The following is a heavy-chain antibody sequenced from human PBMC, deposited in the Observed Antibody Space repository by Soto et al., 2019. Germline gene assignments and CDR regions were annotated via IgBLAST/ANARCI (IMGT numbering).Heavy chain of an antibody. J-gene: IGHJ4*02. CDR2: IFSSGST. CDR1: GGSINTFY. V-gene: IGHV4-4*07. D-gene: IGHD5-12*01. Sequence: PSETLSLTCPVSGGSINTFYWSWVRQPAGKGLEWIGRIFSSGSTSFNPSLESRVAMSVDTSKNRFSLNLSSVTAADMAVYYCAREGSYSAYNFAHGIQLWSFDFWGQGALVTVSS. CDR3: AREGSYSAYNFAHGIQLWSFDF.